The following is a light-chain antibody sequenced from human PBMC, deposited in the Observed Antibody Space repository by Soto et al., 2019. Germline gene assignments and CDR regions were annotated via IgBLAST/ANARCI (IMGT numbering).Light chain of an antibody. CDR3: TSYAGGTNV. CDR2: EVN. Sequence: QSALTQPPSASGSPGQSVTISCTGTSSDVGGYNYVSWYQQHPGKVPKLMVYEVNKRPSGVPDRFAGSKSDNTASLTLSGLQAEDEADYYCTSYAGGTNVFGTGTKVTVL. J-gene: IGLJ1*01. CDR1: SSDVGGYNY. V-gene: IGLV2-8*01.